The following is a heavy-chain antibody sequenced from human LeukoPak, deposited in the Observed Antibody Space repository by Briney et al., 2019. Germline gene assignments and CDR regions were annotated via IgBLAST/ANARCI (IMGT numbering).Heavy chain of an antibody. D-gene: IGHD2-15*01. CDR3: SGGQDIRKLGS. CDR1: RASLNSDDQY. J-gene: IGHJ6*04. V-gene: IGHV4-31*03. CDR2: IHPSGML. Sequence: PPETLSLTCTLSRASLNSDDQYWNWIRHSPGRGLEWIGSIHPSGMLHNNPSLETRFTMSRNTSKNKFSLNRNSVTAPDTAVYFCSGGQDIRKLGSWGERISGTVSS.